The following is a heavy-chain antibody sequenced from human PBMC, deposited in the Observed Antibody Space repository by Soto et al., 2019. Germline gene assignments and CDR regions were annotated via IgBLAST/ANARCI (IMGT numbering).Heavy chain of an antibody. D-gene: IGHD2-2*01. Sequence: KTSETLSLTCAVSGGSINSGSYYWSWIRQHTGKGLEWIGYIFYSGSTSYNLSLKSRVTISIDTSKNHFSLKLSSVTAADTAVYYCARRASSPSLYYYSGMDVWGQGTTVTVSS. V-gene: IGHV4-31*11. CDR3: ARRASSPSLYYYSGMDV. J-gene: IGHJ6*02. CDR2: IFYSGST. CDR1: GGSINSGSYY.